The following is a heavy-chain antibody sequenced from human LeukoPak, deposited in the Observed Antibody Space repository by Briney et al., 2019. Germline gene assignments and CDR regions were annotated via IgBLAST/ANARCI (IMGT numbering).Heavy chain of an antibody. CDR3: ARDGRTYYYDSSGYSPDAFDI. CDR2: IWYDGSNK. CDR1: GFTFSSYG. V-gene: IGHV3-33*01. Sequence: PGGSLRLSCAASGFTFSSYGMHWVRQAPGKGLEWVAVIWYDGSNKYYADSVKGRFTISRDNSKNTLYLQMNSLRAEDTAVYYCARDGRTYYYDSSGYSPDAFDIWGQGTMVTVSS. J-gene: IGHJ3*02. D-gene: IGHD3-22*01.